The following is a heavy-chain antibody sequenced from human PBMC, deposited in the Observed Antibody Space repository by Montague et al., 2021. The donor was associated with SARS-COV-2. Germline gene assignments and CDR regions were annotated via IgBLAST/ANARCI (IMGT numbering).Heavy chain of an antibody. CDR2: IYRSGSP. Sequence: TLSLTCTVSGGSISRGYYYWSWIRLPAGKGLEWIGRIYRSGSPNYNPSLESRVVLSVDTSRNQFSMKMTSVTAADTAMYYCARGVDRGVVTVTGCFDAWGQGTLVIVSS. CDR1: GGSISRGYYY. D-gene: IGHD4-17*01. CDR3: ARGVDRGVVTVTGCFDA. J-gene: IGHJ4*02. V-gene: IGHV4-61*02.